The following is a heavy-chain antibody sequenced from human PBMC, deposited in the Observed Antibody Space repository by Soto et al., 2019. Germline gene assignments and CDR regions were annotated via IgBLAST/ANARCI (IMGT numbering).Heavy chain of an antibody. CDR1: GYTFTSYD. V-gene: IGHV1-8*01. CDR3: ARDQSSWYGNWFDP. Sequence: ASVKVSCKASGYTFTSYDINWVRQATGQGLEWMGWMNPNSGNTGYAQKFQGRATMTRNTSISTAYMELSSLRSEDTAVYYCARDQSSWYGNWFDPWGQGTLVTVSS. CDR2: MNPNSGNT. D-gene: IGHD6-13*01. J-gene: IGHJ5*02.